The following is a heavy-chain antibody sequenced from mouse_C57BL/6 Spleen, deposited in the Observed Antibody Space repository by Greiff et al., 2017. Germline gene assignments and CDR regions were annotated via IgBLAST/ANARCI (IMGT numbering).Heavy chain of an antibody. J-gene: IGHJ4*01. V-gene: IGHV5-9*01. CDR1: GFTFSSYT. Sequence: EVKLVESGGGLVKPGGSLKLSCAASGFTFSSYTMSWVRQTPEKRLEWVATISGGGGNTYYPDSVKGRFTISRDNAKNTLYLQMSSLRSEDTALYYCARPLLGYYAMDYWGQGTSVTVSS. D-gene: IGHD4-1*01. CDR3: ARPLLGYYAMDY. CDR2: ISGGGGNT.